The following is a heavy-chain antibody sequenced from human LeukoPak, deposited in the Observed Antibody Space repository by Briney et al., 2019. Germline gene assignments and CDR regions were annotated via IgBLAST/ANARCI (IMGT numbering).Heavy chain of an antibody. V-gene: IGHV3-23*01. J-gene: IGHJ3*02. D-gene: IGHD3-22*01. Sequence: GGSLRLSCAASGFSLSDYSIHWVRQAPGKGLEWVSAISGSGGSTYYADSVKGRFTISRDNSKNTLYLQMNSLRAEDTAVYYCAKDRLTMIVVAAGSVAFDIWGQGTMVTVSS. CDR1: GFSLSDYS. CDR2: ISGSGGST. CDR3: AKDRLTMIVVAAGSVAFDI.